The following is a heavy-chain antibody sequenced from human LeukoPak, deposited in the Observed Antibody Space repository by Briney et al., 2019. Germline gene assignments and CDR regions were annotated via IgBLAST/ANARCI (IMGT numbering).Heavy chain of an antibody. J-gene: IGHJ5*02. CDR3: AAKYYSSSPFDP. CDR2: ISSSGTFI. CDR1: GFTFSPYS. D-gene: IGHD4-11*01. V-gene: IGHV3-21*01. Sequence: GGSLRLSCAASGFTFSPYSMNRVRQAPGKGLEWVSSISSSGTFIYYADSLQGRFTISRDGATNSLYLQMNNLRVEDTAIYYCAAKYYSSSPFDPWGQGTLVTVYS.